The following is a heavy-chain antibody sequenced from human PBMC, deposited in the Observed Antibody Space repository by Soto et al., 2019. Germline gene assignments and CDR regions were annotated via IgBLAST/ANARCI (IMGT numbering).Heavy chain of an antibody. V-gene: IGHV3-53*01. D-gene: IGHD3-22*01. Sequence: PGWSLRLSCSASGFTVSSNYMSWVRQAPGQGLEWVSVIYSGGSTYYADSVKGRFTISRDNAKNTLYLQMNSLRSEDTAVYYCAGDSSGFSYQDYESCGQATMVTVAS. CDR2: IYSGGST. CDR1: GFTVSSNY. J-gene: IGHJ3*01. CDR3: AGDSSGFSYQDYES.